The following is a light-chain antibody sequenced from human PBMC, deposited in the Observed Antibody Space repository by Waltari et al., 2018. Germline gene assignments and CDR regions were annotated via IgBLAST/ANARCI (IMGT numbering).Light chain of an antibody. V-gene: IGLV2-14*01. CDR3: SSYTSLTTLV. CDR1: SSDIGGYNS. CDR2: EVS. Sequence: QSALTQPASVSGSHGQSITISCTGTSSDIGGYNSASWYQHHPGKAPKLLIYEVSNRPSGVSDRFSGSKSGKTASLTISGLQAGDEAVYYCSSYTSLTTLVFGGGTKLTVL. J-gene: IGLJ2*01.